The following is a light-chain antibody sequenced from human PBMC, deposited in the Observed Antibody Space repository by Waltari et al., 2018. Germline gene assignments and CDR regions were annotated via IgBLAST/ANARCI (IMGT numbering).Light chain of an antibody. V-gene: IGLV4-69*01. CDR1: SGHSSNV. CDR2: VNSDGRH. J-gene: IGLJ3*02. Sequence: QLVLTQSPSVSASLGASVKLTCTLSSGHSSNVIAWLHQQPEKGPRYLMKVNSDGRHSKGDWIPDRLSGSSSGAERYLTISSVQPEDEADYYCQTGGHGTWVFGGGTKLTVL. CDR3: QTGGHGTWV.